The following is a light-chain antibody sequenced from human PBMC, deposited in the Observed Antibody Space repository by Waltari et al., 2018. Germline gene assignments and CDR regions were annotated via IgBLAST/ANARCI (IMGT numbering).Light chain of an antibody. CDR2: DDR. V-gene: IGLV3-10*01. J-gene: IGLJ2*01. Sequence: SYELTQPPSVSVSPGQTARITCSGDALPKKYAYWYQQKSGQAPMLVIYDDRKRPSGIPERFSGSSSGTMATLTISGAQVEDEADYYCYSTDSSGNHRVFGGGTKVTVL. CDR1: ALPKKY. CDR3: YSTDSSGNHRV.